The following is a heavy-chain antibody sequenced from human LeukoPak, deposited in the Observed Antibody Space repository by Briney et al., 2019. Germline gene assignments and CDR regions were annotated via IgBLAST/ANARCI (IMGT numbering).Heavy chain of an antibody. CDR2: ISAYNGYT. CDR1: GYTFTSYA. Sequence: ASVKVSCKASGYTFTSYAMNWVRQAPGQGLEWMGWISAYNGYTDYAQNLQFRVTMTTDTSTSTAYMELRSLRSDDTAVYYCARDKAVTTEVTQYFQRWGQGTLVTVSS. CDR3: ARDKAVTTEVTQYFQR. D-gene: IGHD4-23*01. J-gene: IGHJ1*01. V-gene: IGHV1-18*01.